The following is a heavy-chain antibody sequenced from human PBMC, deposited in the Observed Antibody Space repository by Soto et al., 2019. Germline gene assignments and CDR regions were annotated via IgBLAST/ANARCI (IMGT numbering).Heavy chain of an antibody. V-gene: IGHV1-46*03. CDR1: GYTFTSYY. Sequence: ASVKVSCKASGYTFTSYYMHWVRQAPGQGLEWMGIINPSGGSTSYAQKFQGRVTMTRDTSTSTVYMELSSLRSEDTAVYYCAREWGGYCSSTSCPSDAFDIWGQGTMVTVS. D-gene: IGHD2-2*01. CDR2: INPSGGST. CDR3: AREWGGYCSSTSCPSDAFDI. J-gene: IGHJ3*02.